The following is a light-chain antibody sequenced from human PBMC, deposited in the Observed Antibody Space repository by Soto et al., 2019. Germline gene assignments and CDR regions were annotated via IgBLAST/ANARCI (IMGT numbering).Light chain of an antibody. Sequence: QSALTRPASVSGSPGQSITIACTGTSSDVGSYNLVSWYQQHPGKAPKLMIFEVSERPSGVSNRFSGSKSDNTASLTISGLQAEDEGDYYCSSYAGSSTVVFGGGTKLTVL. CDR3: SSYAGSSTVV. V-gene: IGLV2-23*02. CDR2: EVS. CDR1: SSDVGSYNL. J-gene: IGLJ2*01.